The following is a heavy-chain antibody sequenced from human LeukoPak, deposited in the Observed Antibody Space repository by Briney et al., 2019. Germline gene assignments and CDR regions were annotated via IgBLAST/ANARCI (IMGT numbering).Heavy chain of an antibody. J-gene: IGHJ5*02. V-gene: IGHV1-2*02. CDR2: INPNSGGT. D-gene: IGHD3-3*01. CDR3: ARDPHYDFWSGYYGGNWFDP. Sequence: GASVKVSCKASGYTFTGYYMHWVRQAPGQGLEWMGWINPNSGGTNYAQNLQGRVTMTTDTSTSTAYMELRSLRSDDTAVYYCARDPHYDFWSGYYGGNWFDPWGQGTLVTVS. CDR1: GYTFTGYY.